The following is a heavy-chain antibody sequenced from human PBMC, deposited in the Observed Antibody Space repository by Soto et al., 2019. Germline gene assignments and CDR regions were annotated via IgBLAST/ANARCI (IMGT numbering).Heavy chain of an antibody. J-gene: IGHJ4*02. Sequence: QVQLAQSGAEVKKPGASVTVSCKASGYTFSSYGISWVRQAPGQGLEWVGWISVHNGYTKYTTELQGRVTMTTDTSTSTAYMELRSLRSDDSAVYYCARLEHNFGPHDYWGQGTLVTVTS. D-gene: IGHD1-1*01. CDR2: ISVHNGYT. CDR1: GYTFSSYG. V-gene: IGHV1-18*01. CDR3: ARLEHNFGPHDY.